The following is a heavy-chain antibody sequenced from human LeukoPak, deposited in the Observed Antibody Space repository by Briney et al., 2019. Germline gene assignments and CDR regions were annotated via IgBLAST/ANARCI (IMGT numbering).Heavy chain of an antibody. CDR2: IYHSGST. D-gene: IGHD6-13*01. CDR1: GYSISSGYY. J-gene: IGHJ6*03. V-gene: IGHV4-38-2*02. CDR3: ARVTYQQLAPYYYYYMDV. Sequence: SETLSLTCTVSGYSISSGYYWGWIRQPPGKGLEWIGSIYHSGSTYYNPSLKSRVTISVDTSKNQFSLKLSSVTAADTAVYYCARVTYQQLAPYYYYYMDVWGKGTTVTISS.